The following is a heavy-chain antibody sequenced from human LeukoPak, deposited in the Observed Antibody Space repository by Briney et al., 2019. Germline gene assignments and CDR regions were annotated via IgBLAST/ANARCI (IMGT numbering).Heavy chain of an antibody. J-gene: IGHJ4*02. CDR1: GGSMSGYY. Sequence: SETLSLTCTVSGGSMSGYYWSWIRQHPGKGLEWIGYIYYRGSTYYNPSLKSRVIISEDTSKNQFSLKLSSVTAADTAVYYCASRIGYSYGIDYWGQGTLVTVSS. D-gene: IGHD5-18*01. V-gene: IGHV4-31*03. CDR3: ASRIGYSYGIDY. CDR2: IYYRGST.